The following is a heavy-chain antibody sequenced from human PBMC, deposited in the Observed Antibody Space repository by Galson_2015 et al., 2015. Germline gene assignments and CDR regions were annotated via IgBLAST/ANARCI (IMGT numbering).Heavy chain of an antibody. CDR3: ARGGEGGYANVYYYYYGMDV. Sequence: SLRLSCAASGFTFSSYSMNWVRQAPGKGLEWVSSISSSSSYIYYADSVKGRFTISRDNAKNSLYLQMNSLRAEDTAVYYYARGGEGGYANVYYYYYGMDVWGQGTTVTVSS. J-gene: IGHJ6*02. CDR1: GFTFSSYS. V-gene: IGHV3-21*01. D-gene: IGHD5-12*01. CDR2: ISSSSSYI.